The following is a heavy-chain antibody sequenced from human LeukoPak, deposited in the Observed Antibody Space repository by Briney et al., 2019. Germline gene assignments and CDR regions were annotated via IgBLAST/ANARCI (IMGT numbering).Heavy chain of an antibody. V-gene: IGHV4-34*01. Sequence: SETLSLTCAVYGGSFSGYYWSWIRQPPGKGLEWIGEINHSGSTNYNPSLKSRVTISVDTSKNQFPLKLSSVTAADTAVYYCARPKTGAGDAFDIWGQGTMVTVSS. J-gene: IGHJ3*02. CDR1: GGSFSGYY. CDR3: ARPKTGAGDAFDI. CDR2: INHSGST. D-gene: IGHD1-1*01.